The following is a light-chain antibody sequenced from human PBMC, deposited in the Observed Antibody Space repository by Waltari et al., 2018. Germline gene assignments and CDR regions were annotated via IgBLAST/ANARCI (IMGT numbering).Light chain of an antibody. J-gene: IGKJ5*01. CDR3: QQYLSAPFT. V-gene: IGKV1-5*01. CDR2: WAS. CDR1: QSISSW. Sequence: DIQMTQSPSTVSASVGDRVTITCRASQSISSWLAWYQHKPGQPPKLLFYWASTRESGVPDRFSGSGSGTDFTLTISSLQAEDVAVYYCQQYLSAPFTFGQGTRLEIK.